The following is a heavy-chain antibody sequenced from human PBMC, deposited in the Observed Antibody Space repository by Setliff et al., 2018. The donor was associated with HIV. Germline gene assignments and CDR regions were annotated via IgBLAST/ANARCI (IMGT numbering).Heavy chain of an antibody. D-gene: IGHD4-17*01. CDR1: GFTVSSKY. CDR2: IYSGGST. CDR3: ARDSSDYYCGAFDI. J-gene: IGHJ3*02. Sequence: LRLSCAASGFTVSSKYMNWVRQAPGKGLEWVSVIYSGGSTYYAGSVKGRFTISRDNSKNTLYLQMNRLRAEDTAVYYCARDSSDYYCGAFDIWGQGTMVTVSS. V-gene: IGHV3-66*01.